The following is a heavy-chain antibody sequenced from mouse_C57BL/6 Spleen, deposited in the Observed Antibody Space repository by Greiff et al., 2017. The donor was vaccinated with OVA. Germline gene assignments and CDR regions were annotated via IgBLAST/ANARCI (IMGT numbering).Heavy chain of an antibody. CDR3: ASWDGYYVGFAY. CDR2: IDPNSGGT. D-gene: IGHD2-3*01. Sequence: QVQLKQPGAELVKPGASVKLSCKASGYTFTSYWMHWVKQRPGRGLEWIGRIDPNSGGTKYNEKFKSKATLTVDKPSSTAYMQLSSLTSEDSAVYYCASWDGYYVGFAYWGQGTLVTVSA. CDR1: GYTFTSYW. V-gene: IGHV1-72*01. J-gene: IGHJ3*01.